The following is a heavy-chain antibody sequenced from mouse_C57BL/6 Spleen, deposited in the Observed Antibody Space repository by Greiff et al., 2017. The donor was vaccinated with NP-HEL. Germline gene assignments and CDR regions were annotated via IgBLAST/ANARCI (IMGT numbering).Heavy chain of an antibody. CDR3: ARSVKDWYFDV. CDR1: GYSFTSYY. CDR2: IYPGSGNT. V-gene: IGHV1-66*01. D-gene: IGHD2-13*01. J-gene: IGHJ1*03. Sequence: VQLQQSGPELVKPGASVKISCKASGYSFTSYYIHWVKQRPGQGLEWIGWIYPGSGNTKYNEKFKGKATLTADTSSSTAYMQLSSLTSEDSAVYYCARSVKDWYFDVWGTGTTVTVSS.